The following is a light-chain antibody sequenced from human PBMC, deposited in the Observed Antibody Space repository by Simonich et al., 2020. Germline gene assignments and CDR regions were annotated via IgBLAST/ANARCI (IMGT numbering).Light chain of an antibody. V-gene: IGLV2-14*01. Sequence: QSALTQPASGSGSPGQSITISCTGTSSDVGGYNYVSLYQQPPGKAPKLMIYDVSMRTSGFSNRFSGSKSGNTASLTISGLQAEDEADYYCCSYAGSYTLVFGGGTKLTVL. CDR1: SSDVGGYNY. CDR2: DVS. J-gene: IGLJ2*01. CDR3: CSYAGSYTLV.